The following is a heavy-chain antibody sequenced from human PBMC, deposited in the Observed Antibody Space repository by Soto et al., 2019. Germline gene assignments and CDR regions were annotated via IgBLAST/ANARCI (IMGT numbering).Heavy chain of an antibody. CDR1: GFTVSSNY. V-gene: IGHV3-66*01. D-gene: IGHD2-21*02. CDR3: ATRVTAGN. J-gene: IGHJ4*02. CDR2: IFSGGST. Sequence: EVQLVESGGGLVQPGGSLRLSCVASGFTVSSNYMSWVRQAPGKGLEWVSVIFSGGSTNYADSVTGRFTISRDNSKNTLYLQMNSLRAEDTAVYYCATRVTAGNWGQGTLVTVSS.